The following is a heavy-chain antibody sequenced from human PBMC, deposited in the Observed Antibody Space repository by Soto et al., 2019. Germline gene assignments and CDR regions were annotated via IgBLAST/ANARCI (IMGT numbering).Heavy chain of an antibody. CDR2: ISGSGRTI. Sequence: GGSLRLSCAASGLDFSSEVMCWVRQAPGKGLEWVSSISGSGRTIFHADSMRGRFAISRDNSKNSLYLQLNNLRVDDTAVYYCAKVGPSYYYGMDVWGQGTTVTGSS. D-gene: IGHD1-26*01. J-gene: IGHJ6*02. CDR1: GLDFSSEV. V-gene: IGHV3-23*01. CDR3: AKVGPSYYYGMDV.